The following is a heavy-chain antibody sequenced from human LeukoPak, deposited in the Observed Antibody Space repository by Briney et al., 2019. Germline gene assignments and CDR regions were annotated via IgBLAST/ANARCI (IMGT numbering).Heavy chain of an antibody. CDR1: GFTFSTYW. V-gene: IGHV3-7*01. D-gene: IGHD3-10*01. CDR2: INQDGSEK. CDR3: ARDRVNYFDY. J-gene: IGHJ4*02. Sequence: GGALRLSCAASGFTFSTYWMSWVRQAPGKGLEWVANINQDGSEKSYVDSVKGRFTISRDNAKKSLYLQMNSLRAEDTAVYYCARDRVNYFDYWGQGTLVTVSS.